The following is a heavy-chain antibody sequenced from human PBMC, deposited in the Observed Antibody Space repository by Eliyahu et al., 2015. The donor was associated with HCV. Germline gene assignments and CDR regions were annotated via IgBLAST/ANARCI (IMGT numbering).Heavy chain of an antibody. CDR3: ARDVCGGSCNSLDH. V-gene: IGHV3-33*01. Sequence: QVQLVESGGGVVQPGRSLRLXCAASGFTFNNYGFHWVRQAPGKGLEWVAVNWNDGENEFYADSVKGRFTVSRDSSKNTVYLQMNSLRVEDTAVYYCARDVCGGSCNSLDHWGQGILVTVSA. J-gene: IGHJ4*02. D-gene: IGHD2-15*01. CDR1: GFTFNNYG. CDR2: NWNDGENE.